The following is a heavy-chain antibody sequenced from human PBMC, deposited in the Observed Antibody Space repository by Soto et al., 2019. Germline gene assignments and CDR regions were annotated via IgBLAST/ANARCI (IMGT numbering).Heavy chain of an antibody. CDR3: ARRGSGSEYDY. CDR2: SSGSGGST. V-gene: IGHV3-23*01. J-gene: IGHJ4*02. D-gene: IGHD1-26*01. Sequence: EVQLLESGGGLVQPGGSLRLSCAASGFTFSSYAMRWVRQAPVKGLEWVSASSGSGGSTYYADSVKGRFTISRDNSKNTLYLQMNSLRAEDTAVYYCARRGSGSEYDYWGKGTLVTVSS. CDR1: GFTFSSYA.